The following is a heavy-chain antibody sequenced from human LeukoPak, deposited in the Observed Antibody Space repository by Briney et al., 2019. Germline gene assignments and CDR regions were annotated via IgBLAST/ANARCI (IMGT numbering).Heavy chain of an antibody. Sequence: GGSLRLSCAASGFTFSGSAMHWVRQASGKGLEWVGRIRSKANSYATAYAASVKGRFTISRDDSKNTAYLQMNSLKTEDTAVHYCTRRGGNAGFDFDYWGQGTLVTVSS. CDR3: TRRGGNAGFDFDY. CDR1: GFTFSGSA. J-gene: IGHJ4*02. CDR2: IRSKANSYAT. V-gene: IGHV3-73*01. D-gene: IGHD2-15*01.